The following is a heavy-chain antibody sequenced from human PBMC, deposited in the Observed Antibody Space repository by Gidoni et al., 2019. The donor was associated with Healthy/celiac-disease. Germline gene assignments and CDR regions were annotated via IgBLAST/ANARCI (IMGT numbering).Heavy chain of an antibody. D-gene: IGHD2-15*01. J-gene: IGHJ4*02. CDR2: ISGNSGSI. CDR3: AKDVCSGGSCYAAGY. Sequence: EVQLVAAGGGWVQPGRSLGLSGAASGFTFHGYAMHWVRQAPGKGLVWFTGISGNSGSIGYADSVKGRFTISRDNAKNSLYLQMNSLRAEDTALYYCAKDVCSGGSCYAAGYWGQGTLVTVSS. V-gene: IGHV3-9*01. CDR1: GFTFHGYA.